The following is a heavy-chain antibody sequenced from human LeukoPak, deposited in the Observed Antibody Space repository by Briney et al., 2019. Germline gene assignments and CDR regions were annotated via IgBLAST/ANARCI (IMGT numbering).Heavy chain of an antibody. CDR3: ARGDGWFGELLNFDN. D-gene: IGHD3-10*01. V-gene: IGHV3-48*01. J-gene: IGHJ4*02. Sequence: GGSLRLSCAASGFTVSSNYMSWIRQAPGKGLEWVSYISSSSNTIYYADSVKGRFTISRDNAKNSLYLQMNSLRGEDTAVYYCARGDGWFGELLNFDNWGQGTLVTVSS. CDR2: ISSSSNTI. CDR1: GFTVSSNY.